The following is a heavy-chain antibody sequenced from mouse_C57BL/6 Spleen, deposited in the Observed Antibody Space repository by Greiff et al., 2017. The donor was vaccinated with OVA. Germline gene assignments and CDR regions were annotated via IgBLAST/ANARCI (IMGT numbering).Heavy chain of an antibody. CDR1: GFTFSSYT. V-gene: IGHV5-9*01. J-gene: IGHJ4*01. CDR2: ISGGGGNT. Sequence: DVKLVESGGGLVKPGGSLKLSCAASGFTFSSYTMSWVRQTPEKRLEWVATISGGGGNTYYPDSVKGRFTISRDNAKNTLYLQMSSLRSEDTALYYCARGSYGSSYVSYAMDYWGQGTSVTVSS. D-gene: IGHD1-1*01. CDR3: ARGSYGSSYVSYAMDY.